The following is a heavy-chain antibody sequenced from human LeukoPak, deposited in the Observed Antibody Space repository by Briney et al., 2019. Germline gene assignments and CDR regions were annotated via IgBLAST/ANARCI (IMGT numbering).Heavy chain of an antibody. CDR3: ASSREEWLVSDYYFDY. J-gene: IGHJ4*02. CDR1: GFTFDDYG. Sequence: GVSLTLSCAASGFTFDDYGMSWVRQAPGKGLEWVSSINWNGGSTGYADSVKGRFTISRDNAKNSLYLQMNSLRAEDTAVYYCASSREEWLVSDYYFDYWGQGTLVTVSS. D-gene: IGHD6-19*01. V-gene: IGHV3-20*04. CDR2: INWNGGST.